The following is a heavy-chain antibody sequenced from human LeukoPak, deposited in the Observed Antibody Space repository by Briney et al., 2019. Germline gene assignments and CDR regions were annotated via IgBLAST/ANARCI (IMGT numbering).Heavy chain of an antibody. CDR2: ISGSGGST. J-gene: IGHJ4*02. Sequence: GGSLRLSCAASGFTFSSYAMSWVRQAPGKGLEWVSAISGSGGSTYYADSVKGRFTISRDNSKNTLYLQMNSLRAEDTAVYYCARDLRAENYFDYWGQGTLVTVSS. CDR1: GFTFSSYA. CDR3: ARDLRAENYFDY. V-gene: IGHV3-23*01.